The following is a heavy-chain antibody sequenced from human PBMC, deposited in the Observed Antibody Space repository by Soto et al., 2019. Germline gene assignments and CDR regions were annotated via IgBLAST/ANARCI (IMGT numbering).Heavy chain of an antibody. Sequence: SETLSLTCTVSGGSISSYYWSWIRQPPGKGLEWIGYIYYSGSTNYNPSLKSRVTISVDTSKNQFSLKLSSVTAADTAVYYCARGYSGYGDFDYWGQGTLVTVSS. CDR1: GGSISSYY. CDR3: ARGYSGYGDFDY. CDR2: IYYSGST. V-gene: IGHV4-59*01. D-gene: IGHD5-12*01. J-gene: IGHJ4*02.